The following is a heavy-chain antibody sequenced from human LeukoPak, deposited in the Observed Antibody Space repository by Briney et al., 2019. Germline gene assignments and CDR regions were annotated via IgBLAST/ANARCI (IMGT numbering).Heavy chain of an antibody. CDR1: GFTVSSNY. D-gene: IGHD3-22*01. V-gene: IGHV3-53*01. CDR2: IYSGGST. CDR3: ARDRYYYDSSGYLPYYYYGMDV. J-gene: IGHJ6*02. Sequence: GGSLRLSCAASGFTVSSNYMSWVRQAPGKGLEWVSVIYSGGSTYYADSVKGRFTISRDNSKNTLYLQMNSLRAEDTAVYYCARDRYYYDSSGYLPYYYYGMDVWGQGTTVTVSS.